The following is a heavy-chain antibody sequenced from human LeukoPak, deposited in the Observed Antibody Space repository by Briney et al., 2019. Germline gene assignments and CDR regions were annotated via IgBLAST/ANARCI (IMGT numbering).Heavy chain of an antibody. CDR1: GFTFSSYG. D-gene: IGHD5-24*01. V-gene: IGHV3-30*02. J-gene: IGHJ4*02. CDR2: IRYDGSNK. Sequence: GGSLRLSCAASGFTFSSYGMHWVRQAPGKGLEWVAFIRYDGSNKYYADSVKGRFTISRDNSKNTLYLQMNSLRAEDTAVYYCATDVLEMATIPFDYWGQGTLVTVSS. CDR3: ATDVLEMATIPFDY.